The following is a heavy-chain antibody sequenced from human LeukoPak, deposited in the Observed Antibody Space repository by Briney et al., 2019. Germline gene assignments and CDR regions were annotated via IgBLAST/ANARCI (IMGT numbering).Heavy chain of an antibody. J-gene: IGHJ4*02. CDR2: IVVGSGNT. CDR1: GFTFSSST. D-gene: IGHD1-26*01. Sequence: SVKVSCKASGFTFSSSTMQWVRQARGQRLEWIGWIVVGSGNTNYAQKFQERVTITRDMSTSTAYMELSSLRSEDTAVYYCAAVQVGANYYFDYWGQGTLVTVSS. V-gene: IGHV1-58*02. CDR3: AAVQVGANYYFDY.